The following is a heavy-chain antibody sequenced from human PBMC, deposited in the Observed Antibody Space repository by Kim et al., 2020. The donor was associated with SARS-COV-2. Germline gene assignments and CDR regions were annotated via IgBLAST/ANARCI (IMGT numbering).Heavy chain of an antibody. CDR3: ARDRGYGDDTFDY. V-gene: IGHV1-18*01. J-gene: IGHJ4*02. D-gene: IGHD4-17*01. Sequence: NYAQNLQGRVTLTTGTSTGAAFLELRSLRSDDTAVYFCARDRGYGDDTFDYWGQGTLVTVSS.